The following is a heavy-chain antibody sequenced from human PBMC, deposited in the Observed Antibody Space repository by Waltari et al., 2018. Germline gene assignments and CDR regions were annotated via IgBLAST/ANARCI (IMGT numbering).Heavy chain of an antibody. J-gene: IGHJ4*02. CDR3: VRGYPDIVATIRDY. Sequence: QLHLQESGPGLVKPSETLSLTCTVSRSPIRNNNYYWGWFRKPPGKGLALIGSVFKSGTTYYNPDLRRRVTISVDTSNNQFSLKLNSVTAADTAVYYCVRGYPDIVATIRDYWGQGTLVIVSS. V-gene: IGHV4-39*07. CDR2: VFKSGTT. D-gene: IGHD5-12*01. CDR1: RSPIRNNNYY.